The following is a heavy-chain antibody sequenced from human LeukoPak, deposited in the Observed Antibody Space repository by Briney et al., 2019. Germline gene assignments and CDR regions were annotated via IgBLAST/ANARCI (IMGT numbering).Heavy chain of an antibody. CDR2: IHYSGST. Sequence: SETLSLTCTVSGGSISTYYWSWIRQPPGKGLEWVGYIHYSGSTTYNPSLKSRVTISLDTSKNHFSLKLSSVTAADTAVYYCARRNTDARWNYYGMDVWGQGTTVTVSS. V-gene: IGHV4-59*08. CDR1: GGSISTYY. CDR3: ARRNTDARWNYYGMDV. D-gene: IGHD2-15*01. J-gene: IGHJ6*02.